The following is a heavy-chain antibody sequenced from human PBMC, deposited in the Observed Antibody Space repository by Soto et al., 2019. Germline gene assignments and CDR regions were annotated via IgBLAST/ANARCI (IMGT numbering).Heavy chain of an antibody. CDR1: GFTFSSYG. CDR3: TRDQAARVYAPGQLAAKGFDY. J-gene: IGHJ4*02. CDR2: IWYDGSNK. D-gene: IGHD2-8*01. V-gene: IGHV3-33*01. Sequence: QVQLVESGGGVVQPGRSLRLSCAASGFTFSSYGMHWVRQAPGKGLEWVAVIWYDGSNKYYADSVKGRFTISRDNFKNVLYLQMNGLRAEDTAVYYCTRDQAARVYAPGQLAAKGFDYWGQGTLVTVSS.